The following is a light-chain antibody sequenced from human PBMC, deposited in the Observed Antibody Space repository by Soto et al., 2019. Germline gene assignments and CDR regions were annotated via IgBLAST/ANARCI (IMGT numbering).Light chain of an antibody. Sequence: DIVLTQSPLSLPVTPGEPASISCKSSQSLLHSDGYKYLDWYVLKAGQSPQLLIYLGSHRASGVPDRLSGSGSGTDFTLKISKLEADDVGVYYCMQTLQTPFTFGPGTKVDIK. V-gene: IGKV2-28*01. CDR3: MQTLQTPFT. CDR1: QSLLHSDGYKY. CDR2: LGS. J-gene: IGKJ3*01.